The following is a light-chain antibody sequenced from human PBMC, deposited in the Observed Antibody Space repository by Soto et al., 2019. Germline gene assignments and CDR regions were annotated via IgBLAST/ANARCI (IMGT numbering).Light chain of an antibody. CDR2: GAS. CDR3: HHYGSSPPFT. V-gene: IGKV3-20*01. CDR1: QTVSSSY. Sequence: EVVLTQSPGTLSLSPGERVTLSCGASQTVSSSYLAWYQQKPGQAPRLPIYGASNRATGIPDRFGGSGSGTDFTLTINRLEPEDFAVYYCHHYGSSPPFTFGQGTKLEI. J-gene: IGKJ2*01.